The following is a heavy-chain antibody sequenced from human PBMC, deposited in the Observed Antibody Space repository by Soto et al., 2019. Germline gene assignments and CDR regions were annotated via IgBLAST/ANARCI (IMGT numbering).Heavy chain of an antibody. D-gene: IGHD6-13*01. CDR2: MNTNSGNT. CDR1: GYTFTSYD. V-gene: IGHV1-8*01. J-gene: IGHJ4*02. CDR3: AREVGSRIDY. Sequence: QVQLVQSGAEVKKPGASVKVSCKASGYTFTSYDINWVRQATGQGLEWMGWMNTNSGNTGDAQKCQGRVTMTRNNAICTPYMALSSLRSEDTAMYYCAREVGSRIDYWGQGTLVTVSS.